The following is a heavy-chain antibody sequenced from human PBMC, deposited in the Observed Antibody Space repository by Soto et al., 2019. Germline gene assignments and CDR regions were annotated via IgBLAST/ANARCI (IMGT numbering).Heavy chain of an antibody. CDR1: GITFNSYW. J-gene: IGHJ4*02. Sequence: EVQLVESGGGLVQPGGSLRLSCAASGITFNSYWMQWVRHAPGKGLEWVSRIDGDEDSTTNYADSVKGRFTISRDNVKNTLYLQMNCLIAEDTAVYYCVRDSHGDYRGQGTLVTVSS. V-gene: IGHV3-74*01. CDR2: IDGDEDSTT. CDR3: VRDSHGDY.